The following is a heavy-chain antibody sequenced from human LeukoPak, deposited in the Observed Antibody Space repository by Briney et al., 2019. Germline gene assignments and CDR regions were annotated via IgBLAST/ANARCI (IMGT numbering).Heavy chain of an antibody. CDR1: GYSFTSYW. CDR2: IYPGDSDT. Sequence: GESLKISCKGSGYSFTSYWIGWVRQMPGKGLEWMGIIYPGDSDTRYSPSFQGQVTISADKSISTAYLQWSSLKASDTAMYCCARLLPAAIALDAFDIWGQGTMVTVSS. V-gene: IGHV5-51*01. CDR3: ARLLPAAIALDAFDI. D-gene: IGHD2-2*01. J-gene: IGHJ3*02.